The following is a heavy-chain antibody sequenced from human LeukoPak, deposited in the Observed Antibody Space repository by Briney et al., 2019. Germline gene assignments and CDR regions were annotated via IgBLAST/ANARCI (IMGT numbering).Heavy chain of an antibody. Sequence: GGSLRLSCAASGFTFSSYGMHWVRQAPGKGLEWVAFTRYDGSNKYYADSVKGRFTISRDNSKNTLHLQMISLRPEDTAVYYCARDQGAWGYGYNFDYWGQGTLVTVSS. CDR2: TRYDGSNK. CDR3: ARDQGAWGYGYNFDY. V-gene: IGHV3-30*02. J-gene: IGHJ4*02. CDR1: GFTFSSYG. D-gene: IGHD3-16*01.